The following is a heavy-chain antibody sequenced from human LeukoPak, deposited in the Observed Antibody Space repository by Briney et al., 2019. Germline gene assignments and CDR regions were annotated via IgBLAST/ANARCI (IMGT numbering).Heavy chain of an antibody. V-gene: IGHV3-9*01. Sequence: GGSLRLSCAASGFTFDDYAMHWVRQAPGTGLEWVSGISWNSGSIGYADSVKGRFTISRDNAKNSLYLQMNSLRAEDTAMYYCAKDNRYDSSGYYYGSYNWFDPWGRGTLVTVSS. D-gene: IGHD3-22*01. J-gene: IGHJ5*02. CDR3: AKDNRYDSSGYYYGSYNWFDP. CDR1: GFTFDDYA. CDR2: ISWNSGSI.